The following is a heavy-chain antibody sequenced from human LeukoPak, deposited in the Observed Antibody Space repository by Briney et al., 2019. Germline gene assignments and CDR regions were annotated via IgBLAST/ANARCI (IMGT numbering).Heavy chain of an antibody. V-gene: IGHV1-69*13. CDR2: IMPVFGTA. CDR1: GGTFSTYA. D-gene: IGHD3-10*01. CDR3: ARNSSGNSDEGGDY. J-gene: IGHJ4*02. Sequence: SVKVSCKASGGTFSTYAISWVRQAPGQGLEWMGGIMPVFGTATYAQKFQGRVTITADEATSTAYMELSRLTSDDTAVYYCARNSSGNSDEGGDYWGQGTLVIVSS.